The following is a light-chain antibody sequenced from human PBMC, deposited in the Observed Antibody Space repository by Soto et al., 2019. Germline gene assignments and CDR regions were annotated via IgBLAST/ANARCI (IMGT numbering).Light chain of an antibody. CDR1: QNVGNN. Sequence: EIVMTQSPATLSVSPGERATLSCRASQNVGNNLVWYQQKPGQAPRLLIYEASTRAAGIPDRFSGSGSGTEFTLTISGLQSDDFAVYYCRQFNNWPPWTFGQGTKVDIK. CDR2: EAS. V-gene: IGKV3-15*01. CDR3: RQFNNWPPWT. J-gene: IGKJ1*01.